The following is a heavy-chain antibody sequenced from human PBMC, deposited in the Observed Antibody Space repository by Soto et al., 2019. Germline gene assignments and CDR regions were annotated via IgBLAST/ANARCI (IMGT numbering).Heavy chain of an antibody. CDR3: AKGGQSFDY. V-gene: IGHV3-23*01. Sequence: EVQLLESGGDMVQPGGSLRLSCAASGFTFASYAMTWVRQAPGQGLEWVSTIGGGGSTYYADSVKGRFTISRDNSKNTLNLQMNSLRSEDTAVYYCAKGGQSFDYWGQGTLVTVPS. J-gene: IGHJ4*02. CDR1: GFTFASYA. CDR2: IGGGGST.